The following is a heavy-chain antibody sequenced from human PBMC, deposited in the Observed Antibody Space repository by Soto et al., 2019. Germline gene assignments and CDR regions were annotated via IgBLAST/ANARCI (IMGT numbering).Heavy chain of an antibody. Sequence: GGSLRLSCAASGFTFSSYAMHWVRQAPGKGLEWVAVISYDGSNKYYADSVKGRFTISRDNSKNTLYLQMNSLRAEDTAVYYCARDISYDILTGYYDYWGQGTLVTVSS. CDR2: ISYDGSNK. CDR3: ARDISYDILTGYYDY. J-gene: IGHJ4*02. D-gene: IGHD3-9*01. CDR1: GFTFSSYA. V-gene: IGHV3-30-3*01.